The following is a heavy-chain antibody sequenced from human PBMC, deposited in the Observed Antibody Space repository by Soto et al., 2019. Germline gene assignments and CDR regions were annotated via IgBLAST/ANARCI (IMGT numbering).Heavy chain of an antibody. J-gene: IGHJ4*02. V-gene: IGHV3-74*01. Sequence: GGSLRLSCAASGFTFSSYWMHWVRQAPGKGLVWVSRINSDGSSTSYGDSVKGRFTISRDNAKNTLYLQMNSLRAEDTAVYYCGYSYGYGASDYWGQGTLVTVSS. D-gene: IGHD5-18*01. CDR3: GYSYGYGASDY. CDR1: GFTFSSYW. CDR2: INSDGSST.